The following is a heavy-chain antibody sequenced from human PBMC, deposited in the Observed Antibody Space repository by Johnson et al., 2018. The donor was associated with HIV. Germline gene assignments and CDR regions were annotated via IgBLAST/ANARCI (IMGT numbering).Heavy chain of an antibody. CDR3: TTEKNYYDRTMV. Sequence: VQLVESGGGLVKPGGSLRLSCAASGFSFSDGFTFSNAWMSWVRQAPGKGLEWVGRIKSKTDGGTTDYGAPVKGRFSIPRDESKNTLYLQMNNLKTEDTAVYYCTTEKNYYDRTMVWGQGTMITVSS. J-gene: IGHJ3*01. D-gene: IGHD3-22*01. V-gene: IGHV3-15*01. CDR1: GFSFSDGFTFSNAW. CDR2: IKSKTDGGTT.